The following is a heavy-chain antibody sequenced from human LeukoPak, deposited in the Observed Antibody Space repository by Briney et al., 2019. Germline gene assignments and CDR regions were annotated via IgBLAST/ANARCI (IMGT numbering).Heavy chain of an antibody. CDR3: AMRPVGAKSSLYFDF. V-gene: IGHV3-23*01. CDR1: GFTFSSYA. J-gene: IGHJ4*02. D-gene: IGHD1-26*01. CDR2: ISGSGGST. Sequence: GGSLRLSCAASGFTFSSYAMSWVRQAPGKGLERVSAISGSGGSTYYADSVKGRFTISRDNSKNTLYLQMNSLRAEDTAVYYCAMRPVGAKSSLYFDFWGQGTLVTVSS.